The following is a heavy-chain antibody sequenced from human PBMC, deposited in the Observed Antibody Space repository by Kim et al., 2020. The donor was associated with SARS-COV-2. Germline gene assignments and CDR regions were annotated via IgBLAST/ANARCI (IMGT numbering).Heavy chain of an antibody. CDR3: ARGHDYDILTGLDY. Sequence: GDAVKGRFTIARDNAKNSLYLQMNSLRDEDTAVYYCARGHDYDILTGLDYWGQGTLVTVSS. V-gene: IGHV3-48*02. J-gene: IGHJ4*02. D-gene: IGHD3-9*01.